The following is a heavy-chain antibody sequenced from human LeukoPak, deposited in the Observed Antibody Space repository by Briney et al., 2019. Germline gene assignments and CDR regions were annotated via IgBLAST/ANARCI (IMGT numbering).Heavy chain of an antibody. CDR1: GGSFSGYY. CDR3: ARDSARPLDY. J-gene: IGHJ4*02. V-gene: IGHV4-34*01. Sequence: SETLSLTCAVYGGSFSGYYWSWIRQPPGKGLEWIGEINHSGSTNYNPSLKSRVTISGDTSKNQFSLKLSSVTAADTAVYYCARDSARPLDYWGQGTLVTVSS. D-gene: IGHD3-10*01. CDR2: INHSGST.